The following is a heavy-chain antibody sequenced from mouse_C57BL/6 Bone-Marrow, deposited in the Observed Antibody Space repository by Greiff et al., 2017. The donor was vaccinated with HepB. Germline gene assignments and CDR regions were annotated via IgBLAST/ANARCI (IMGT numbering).Heavy chain of an antibody. CDR3: AGYYDYLYYYALDY. CDR2: IDPEDGET. Sequence: EVQLQQSGAELVKPGASVKLSCTASGFNIKDYYMHWVKQRTEQGLEWIGRIDPEDGETKYAPTFQGKATIRADTSSNTAYLKLSSMTSDDTAVYYCAGYYDYLYYYALDYWGQGTSVTVSS. CDR1: GFNIKDYY. J-gene: IGHJ4*01. D-gene: IGHD2-4*01. V-gene: IGHV14-2*01.